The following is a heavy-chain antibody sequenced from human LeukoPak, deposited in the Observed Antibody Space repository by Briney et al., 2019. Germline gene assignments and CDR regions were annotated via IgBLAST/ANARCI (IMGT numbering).Heavy chain of an antibody. V-gene: IGHV3-23*01. CDR3: AKVGNDYGDYYFDY. J-gene: IGHJ4*02. D-gene: IGHD4-17*01. CDR1: GFTFSSYA. CDR2: ISGTGGST. Sequence: GGSLRLSCAAFGFTFSSYAMSWVRQAPGKWLEWVSAISGTGGSTYYADSVKGRFTISRDNSKNTLYLQMNSLRAEDTAVYYCAKVGNDYGDYYFDYWGQGTLLTVSS.